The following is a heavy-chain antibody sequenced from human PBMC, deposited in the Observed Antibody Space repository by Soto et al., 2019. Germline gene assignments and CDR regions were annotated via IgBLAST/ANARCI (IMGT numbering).Heavy chain of an antibody. CDR2: TYYRSKWYY. V-gene: IGHV6-1*01. CDR3: ARGEQYSGRIFDY. D-gene: IGHD1-26*01. J-gene: IGHJ4*01. Sequence: LSQTLSLTCAITGDSVSSNSAGWSWVRQSPSRGLEWLGRTYYRSKWYYEYAVSVRGRITINPDTSKNQYPLQLNSVTPEDTAVYFCARGEQYSGRIFDYWGQGTLVTVSS. CDR1: GDSVSSNSAG.